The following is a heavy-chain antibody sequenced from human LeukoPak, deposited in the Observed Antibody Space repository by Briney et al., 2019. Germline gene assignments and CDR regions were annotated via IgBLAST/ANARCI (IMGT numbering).Heavy chain of an antibody. J-gene: IGHJ5*02. CDR1: GFTFTSYD. V-gene: IGHV1-8*01. D-gene: IGHD3-10*01. CDR3: VRDGEGVAISVNYWFDP. Sequence: ASVKVSCEASGFTFTSYDINWVRQASGQGLEWMGWMNPNTGDTGYAQKFQGRVTMTRDISISTAYMELRGLRSEDTAIYYCVRDGEGVAISVNYWFDPWGQGTLVTVSS. CDR2: MNPNTGDT.